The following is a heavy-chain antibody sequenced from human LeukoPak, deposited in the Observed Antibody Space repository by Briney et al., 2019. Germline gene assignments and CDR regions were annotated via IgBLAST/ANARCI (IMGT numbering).Heavy chain of an antibody. D-gene: IGHD4-23*01. CDR1: GGSISSGGYY. CDR2: IYYSGST. J-gene: IGHJ4*02. CDR3: ARDKGDYGGNCGIDY. V-gene: IGHV4-31*03. Sequence: SETLSLTCTVSGGSISSGGYYWSWIRQHPGKGLEWIGYIYYSGSTYYNPSLKSRVTISVDTSKNQFSLKLSSVTAADTAVYYCARDKGDYGGNCGIDYWGQGTLVTVSS.